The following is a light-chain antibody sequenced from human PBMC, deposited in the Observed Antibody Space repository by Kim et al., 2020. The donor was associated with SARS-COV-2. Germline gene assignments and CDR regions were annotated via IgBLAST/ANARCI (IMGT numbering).Light chain of an antibody. J-gene: IGLJ2*01. CDR2: DTG. V-gene: IGLV7-46*01. CDR1: TGAITSDHF. CDR3: LLSYSDSRV. Sequence: PGETVTLTCDSRTGAITSDHFPYWFQQNPGQAPRTLIYDTGNRHSWTPARFSGSLLGGKAALTLSAAQAEDEADYYCLLSYSDSRVFGGGTQLTVL.